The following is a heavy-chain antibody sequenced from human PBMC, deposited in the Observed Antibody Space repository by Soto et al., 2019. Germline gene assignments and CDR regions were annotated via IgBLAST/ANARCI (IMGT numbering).Heavy chain of an antibody. CDR1: GGSISSGGYY. CDR3: ARVLGYCTGGNCSPDY. Sequence: SETLSLTCTVSGGSISSGGYYWSWIRQHPGKGLEWIGFIYYSGYTYYNPSLKSRVSISVDTSKNQFSLKLSSVTAADTAVYYCARVLGYCTGGNCSPDYSGQATLVTVSS. J-gene: IGHJ4*02. CDR2: IYYSGYT. V-gene: IGHV4-31*03. D-gene: IGHD2-15*01.